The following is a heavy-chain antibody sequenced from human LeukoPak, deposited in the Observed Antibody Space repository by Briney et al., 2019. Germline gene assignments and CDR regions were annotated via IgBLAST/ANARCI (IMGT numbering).Heavy chain of an antibody. V-gene: IGHV3-7*01. CDR1: GFTFSSYW. CDR3: ARGATSYQYYFDY. CDR2: IKQDGSEK. Sequence: GGSLRLSCAASGFTFSSYWMSWVRQAPGKGLEWVANIKQDGSEKYYVDSVKGRFTISRDNAKNSLYLQMNSLRAEDTAVYYCARGATSYQYYFDYWGQGTLVTVSS. D-gene: IGHD2-2*01. J-gene: IGHJ4*02.